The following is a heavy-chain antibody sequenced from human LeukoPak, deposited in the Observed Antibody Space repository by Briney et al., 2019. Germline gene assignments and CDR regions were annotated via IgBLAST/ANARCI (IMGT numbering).Heavy chain of an antibody. CDR2: INPNSGST. CDR1: GYTLTGYY. D-gene: IGHD6-13*01. J-gene: IGHJ6*02. CDR3: ARDRAGTDGMDV. Sequence: ASVKVSCKASGYTLTGYYMHWVRQAPGQGLEWMGRINPNSGSTNYAQKFQGRVTMTRDTSISTAYMELSRLRSDDTAVYYCARDRAGTDGMDVWGQGTTVTVSS. V-gene: IGHV1-2*02.